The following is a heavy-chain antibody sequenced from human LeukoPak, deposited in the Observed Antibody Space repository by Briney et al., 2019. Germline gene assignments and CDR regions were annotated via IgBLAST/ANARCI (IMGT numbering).Heavy chain of an antibody. CDR2: IKSDGKT. Sequence: GGSLRLSCEASGFTFSRYGMHWVRQAPGKGLVWVSRIKSDGKTNYADSVKGRFTISRDNAKHTVSLQMDSLRAEDTGVYYCARAPSEVGGYYPEYFRHWGQGTLVTVSS. J-gene: IGHJ1*01. CDR1: GFTFSRYG. D-gene: IGHD3-22*01. V-gene: IGHV3-74*01. CDR3: ARAPSEVGGYYPEYFRH.